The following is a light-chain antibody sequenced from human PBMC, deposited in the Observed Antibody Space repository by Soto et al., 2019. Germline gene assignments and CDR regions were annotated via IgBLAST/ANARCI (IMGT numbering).Light chain of an antibody. J-gene: IGKJ4*01. CDR3: QKYNTAPLT. CDR2: GIS. V-gene: IGKV1-27*01. Sequence: EIQMSQSPSSLSASVGDRVTITCRASQSFSTYLAWYQQKPGKVPKLLISGISTLQSGVPSRFSGSGYGTEFTLTISNLQPEDVATYYCQKYNTAPLTFGGGTKVDIK. CDR1: QSFSTY.